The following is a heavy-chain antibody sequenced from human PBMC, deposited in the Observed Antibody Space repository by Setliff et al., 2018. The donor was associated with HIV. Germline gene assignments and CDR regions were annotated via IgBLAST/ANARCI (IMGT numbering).Heavy chain of an antibody. J-gene: IGHJ3*02. D-gene: IGHD3-16*01. V-gene: IGHV3-21*01. CDR1: GFTFRNYN. CDR3: ARLWGLKEDTFDI. CDR2: ISIGSGAAI. Sequence: GSLRLSCAASGFTFRNYNFNWVRQAPGRGLEWVSSISIGSGAAIYYAESVQGRFTVSRDNSKNSLYLQMNSLRVEDTSVYYCARLWGLKEDTFDIWGQGTMVTVSS.